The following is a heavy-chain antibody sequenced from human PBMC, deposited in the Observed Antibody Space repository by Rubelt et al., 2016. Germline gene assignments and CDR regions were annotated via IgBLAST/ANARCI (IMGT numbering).Heavy chain of an antibody. V-gene: IGHV4-59*01. CDR1: GASISDYY. J-gene: IGHJ6*02. CDR2: IYYSETI. Sequence: QVQLQESGPGLVKPSETLSLTCTVSGASISDYYWSWVRQPPGKGLEWIGYIYYSETIKYNPSLKSRVTISAYTSKNQVSLKVSSVTAADTAVYYCARVIGASDGEDFFYYHRGMDVWGQGTTVTVSS. CDR3: ARVIGASDGEDFFYYHRGMDV. D-gene: IGHD2-8*02.